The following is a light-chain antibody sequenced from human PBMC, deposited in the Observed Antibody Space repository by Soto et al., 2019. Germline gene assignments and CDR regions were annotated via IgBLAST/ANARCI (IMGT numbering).Light chain of an antibody. J-gene: IGLJ1*01. CDR1: NSDVGGFNY. V-gene: IGLV2-14*01. CDR2: EVT. Sequence: QSVLTQPASVSGSPGQSITISCTGTNSDVGGFNYVSWYQQHPDKAPKLIIFEVTDRPSGVSNRFSGSKSGNTASLTISGLQAEDEADYYCSSYTTTSTQVFGTGTKLTVL. CDR3: SSYTTTSTQV.